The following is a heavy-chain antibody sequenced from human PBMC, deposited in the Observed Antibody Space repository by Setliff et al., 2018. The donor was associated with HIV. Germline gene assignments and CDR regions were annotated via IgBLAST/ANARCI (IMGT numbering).Heavy chain of an antibody. D-gene: IGHD3-3*01. CDR2: IIPLYGTS. Sequence: GASVKVSCKASGGTFSSYAISWVRQAPGQGLEWMGGIIPLYGTSNYAQKFQGRVTMTRDTSTSTVYMELSSLRSEDTAVYYCARTYYNFWSGDYYYYGMDVWGQGTTVTVSS. V-gene: IGHV1-69*05. J-gene: IGHJ6*02. CDR1: GGTFSSYA. CDR3: ARTYYNFWSGDYYYYGMDV.